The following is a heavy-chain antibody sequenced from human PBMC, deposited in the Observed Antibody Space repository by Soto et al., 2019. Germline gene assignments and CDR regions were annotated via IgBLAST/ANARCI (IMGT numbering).Heavy chain of an antibody. D-gene: IGHD6-6*01. CDR2: INNIGTTI. Sequence: GGSLRLSCAASGFTFSSYEMNWVRQAPGKGLEWVSYINNIGTTINYADSVKGRFTISRDNAKNSLFLQMNSLRAEDTAVYYCARLYSSSSGKGMDVWGPGTTVTVSS. V-gene: IGHV3-48*03. J-gene: IGHJ6*02. CDR1: GFTFSSYE. CDR3: ARLYSSSSGKGMDV.